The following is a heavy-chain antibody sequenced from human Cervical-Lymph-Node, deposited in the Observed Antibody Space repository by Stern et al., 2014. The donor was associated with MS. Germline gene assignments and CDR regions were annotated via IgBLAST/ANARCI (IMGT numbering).Heavy chain of an antibody. CDR2: FDPEDGES. V-gene: IGHV1-24*01. D-gene: IGHD5-12*01. CDR3: ATERRGWVATNDGYYQYYFGMDV. J-gene: IGHJ6*02. CDR1: EYTLTELS. Sequence: VQLVQSGAEVKKPGASVKVSCKVSEYTLTELSMHWVRQAPGKGLEWMGGFDPEDGESIYAQKFQGRVTMTEDTSTDTAYMELSSLRSEDTAVYYCATERRGWVATNDGYYQYYFGMDVWGQGTTVTVSS.